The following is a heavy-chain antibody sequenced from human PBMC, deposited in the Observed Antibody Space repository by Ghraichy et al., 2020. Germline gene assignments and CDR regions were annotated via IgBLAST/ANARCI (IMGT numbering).Heavy chain of an antibody. Sequence: ASVKVSCKASGYTFTSFGISWVRQAPGQGLEWMGWISAYTGDTNFAPKLQGRVTLTTDTSTTTAYMELRSLRSDDTAMYYCSRASAVGPKYFQHWGQGTLVTVSS. J-gene: IGHJ1*01. CDR2: ISAYTGDT. CDR1: GYTFTSFG. D-gene: IGHD6-13*01. V-gene: IGHV1-18*01. CDR3: SRASAVGPKYFQH.